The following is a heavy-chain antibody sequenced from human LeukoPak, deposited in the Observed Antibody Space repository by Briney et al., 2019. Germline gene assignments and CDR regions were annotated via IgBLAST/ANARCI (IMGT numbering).Heavy chain of an antibody. CDR2: INPNSGGT. CDR1: GYTFTSYY. Sequence: ASVKVSCKASGYTFTSYYMHWVRQAPGQGLEWMGWINPNSGGTNYAQKFQGRVTMTRDTSISTAYMELSRLRSDDTAVYYCARAGNGWGSYRLFDYWGQGTLVTVSS. D-gene: IGHD3-16*02. J-gene: IGHJ4*02. V-gene: IGHV1-2*02. CDR3: ARAGNGWGSYRLFDY.